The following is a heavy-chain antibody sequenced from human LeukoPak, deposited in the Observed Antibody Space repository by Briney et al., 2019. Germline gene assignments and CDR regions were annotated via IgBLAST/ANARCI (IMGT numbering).Heavy chain of an antibody. V-gene: IGHV4-4*07. CDR1: GASIRTYY. CDR3: ARGGRGSGGYYYYYGMDV. Sequence: TSETLSLTCSVSGASIRTYYWNWIRQPAGKGLEWIGRIYSSGSTNYNPSLKSRVTMSVDTSKNQFSLQLNSVTAADTAVYYCARGGRGSGGYYYYYGMDVWGQGTTVTVS. CDR2: IYSSGST. J-gene: IGHJ6*02. D-gene: IGHD2-15*01.